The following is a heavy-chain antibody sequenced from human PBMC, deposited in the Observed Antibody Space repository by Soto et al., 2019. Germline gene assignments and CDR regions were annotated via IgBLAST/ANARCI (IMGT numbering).Heavy chain of an antibody. CDR2: IKQDGSEK. CDR1: GFTFSSYW. J-gene: IGHJ6*02. Sequence: GGSLRLSCAASGFTFSSYWMSWVRQAPGKGLEWVANIKQDGSEKYYVDSVKGRFTISRDNAKNSLYLQMNSLRAEDTAVYYCARDWWGTNDFWSGYSFRHLDYGMDVWGQGTTVTVSS. CDR3: ARDWWGTNDFWSGYSFRHLDYGMDV. D-gene: IGHD3-3*01. V-gene: IGHV3-7*01.